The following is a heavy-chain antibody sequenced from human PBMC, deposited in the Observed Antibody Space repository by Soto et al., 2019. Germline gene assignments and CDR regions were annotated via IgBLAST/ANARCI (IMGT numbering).Heavy chain of an antibody. D-gene: IGHD3-3*01. CDR1: GFTFSSSE. CDR2: ISSSVSTI. J-gene: IGHJ6*02. CDR3: ERDQALRFLEWPSAVRGYYYYGMEV. Sequence: PWGSLRLSCAASGFTFSSSEMNSVVQAAWKGREWGCYISSSVSTIYGADPVKGRFTSSIDNAKNSLDLQMNSLRAEDTAVYYCERDQALRFLEWPSAVRGYYYYGMEVWGQGTTVTVSS. V-gene: IGHV3-48*03.